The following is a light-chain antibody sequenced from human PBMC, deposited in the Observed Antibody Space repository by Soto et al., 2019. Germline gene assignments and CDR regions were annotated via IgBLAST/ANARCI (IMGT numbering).Light chain of an antibody. CDR1: QSVGKY. CDR2: DTS. J-gene: IGKJ5*01. Sequence: IVLTQSPATLSLSPGERATLSCRASQSVGKYLAWFQQKPGQPPRLLIFDTSIRATGVPARFSGSGSETDFTLTISXLEPEDSAVYYCQQRSTRVTFGQGTRLETK. CDR3: QQRSTRVT. V-gene: IGKV3-11*01.